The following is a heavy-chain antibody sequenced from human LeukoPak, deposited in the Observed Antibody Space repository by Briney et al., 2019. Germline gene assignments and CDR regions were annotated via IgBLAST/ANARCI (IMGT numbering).Heavy chain of an antibody. V-gene: IGHV3-48*04. CDR1: GLSFSTFG. J-gene: IGHJ6*04. CDR2: ISSSGSTI. D-gene: IGHD3-10*02. Sequence: GGSLRLSCAASGLSFSTFGMTWVRQAPGKGLEWVSYISSSGSTIYYADSVKGRFTISRDNAKNSLYLQMNSLRAEDTAVYYCAELGITMIGGVWGKGTTVTISS. CDR3: AELGITMIGGV.